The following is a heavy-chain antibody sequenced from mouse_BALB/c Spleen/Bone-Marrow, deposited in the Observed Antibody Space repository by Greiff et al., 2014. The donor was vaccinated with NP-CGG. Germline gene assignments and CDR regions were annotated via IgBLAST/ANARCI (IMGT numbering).Heavy chain of an antibody. Sequence: QVQLQQSGAELVKPGASVKLSCKASGYTFTSYWMHWVKQWPGQGLEWIGEINPSNGRTNYNEKFKSKATLTVDKSSSTAYMQLSSLTSEDSAVYYCARWGFDYWGQGTTLTVSS. CDR3: ARWGFDY. J-gene: IGHJ2*01. CDR2: INPSNGRT. V-gene: IGHV1S81*02. CDR1: GYTFTSYW.